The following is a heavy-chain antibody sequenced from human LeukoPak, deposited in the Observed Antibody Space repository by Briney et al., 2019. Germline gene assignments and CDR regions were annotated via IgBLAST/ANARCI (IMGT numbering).Heavy chain of an antibody. V-gene: IGHV3-11*01. D-gene: IGHD3-22*01. J-gene: IGHJ4*02. Sequence: PGGSLRPSCAASGFRFSDYYMSWVRQAPGKGLEWLSYISSRGTTIYYADSVKGRFTVSRDNAKNSLFLQMNSLRAEDTAVYYCARDARDDSSGYYPIGDWGQGTLVTVSS. CDR1: GFRFSDYY. CDR2: ISSRGTTI. CDR3: ARDARDDSSGYYPIGD.